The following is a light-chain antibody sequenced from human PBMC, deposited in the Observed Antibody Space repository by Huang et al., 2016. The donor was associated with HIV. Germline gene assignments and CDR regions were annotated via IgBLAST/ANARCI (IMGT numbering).Light chain of an antibody. J-gene: IGKJ2*01. CDR3: HQTHSTPFT. Sequence: DIQMTQSPSSLSASVGDRVTMTCRASQIINNYLMWYEQQPGKAPRLLVHYESSAQRGVPSRFRGSGSGTDFTLTISGLRPEDSATYYCHQTHSTPFTFGQGTNLEIK. CDR2: YES. CDR1: QIINNY. V-gene: IGKV1-39*01.